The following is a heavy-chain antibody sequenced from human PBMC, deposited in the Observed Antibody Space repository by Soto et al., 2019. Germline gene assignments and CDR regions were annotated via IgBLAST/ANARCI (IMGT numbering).Heavy chain of an antibody. V-gene: IGHV3-23*01. CDR1: GFTFSNNV. Sequence: PGGSLRLSCAASGFTFSNNVMNWVRQAPWKGLEWVSGISDNGGSTYYADSVKGRCTISRDNSKNTLYLQMNSLRAEDTAVYYCAKEVYGAARGGMDVWGQGTTVTVSS. CDR2: ISDNGGST. CDR3: AKEVYGAARGGMDV. J-gene: IGHJ6*02. D-gene: IGHD3-10*01.